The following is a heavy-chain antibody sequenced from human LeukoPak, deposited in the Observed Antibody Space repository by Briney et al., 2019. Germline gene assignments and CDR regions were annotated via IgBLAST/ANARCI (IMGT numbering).Heavy chain of an antibody. J-gene: IGHJ6*04. Sequence: GGSLRLSCAASGFTFSSYWMSWVRQAPGKGLEWVANIKQDGSEKYYVDSVKGRFTISRDNAKNSLYLQMNSLRAEDTAVYYCARLITMVRGVNPDVWGKGPTVTVSS. D-gene: IGHD3-10*01. CDR1: GFTFSSYW. CDR3: ARLITMVRGVNPDV. V-gene: IGHV3-7*01. CDR2: IKQDGSEK.